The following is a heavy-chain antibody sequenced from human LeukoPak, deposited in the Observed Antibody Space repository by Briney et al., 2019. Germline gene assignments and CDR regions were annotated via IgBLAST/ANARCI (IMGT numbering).Heavy chain of an antibody. CDR3: ARGRGSWYGVYFDY. V-gene: IGHV1-3*01. CDR2: INAGNGNT. D-gene: IGHD6-13*01. J-gene: IGHJ4*02. CDR1: GYTFTSYA. Sequence: ASVKVSCKASGYTFTSYAMHWMRQAPGQRLEWMGWINAGNGNTKYSQKFQGRVTITRDTSASTAYMELSSLRSEDTAVYYCARGRGSWYGVYFDYWGQGTLVTVSS.